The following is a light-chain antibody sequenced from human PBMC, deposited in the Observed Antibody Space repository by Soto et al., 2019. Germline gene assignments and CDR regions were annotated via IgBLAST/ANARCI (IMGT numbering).Light chain of an antibody. V-gene: IGLV2-14*01. Sequence: QGALTQPASVSGSPGQSITISCTGTSSDVGGYNYVSWYQQHPGKAPKLMIYEVSNRLSGVSNRFSGSKSGNTAALTISGLQAEDEADYYCSSYTRSSTWVFGGGTKVTVL. CDR3: SSYTRSSTWV. J-gene: IGLJ3*02. CDR1: SSDVGGYNY. CDR2: EVS.